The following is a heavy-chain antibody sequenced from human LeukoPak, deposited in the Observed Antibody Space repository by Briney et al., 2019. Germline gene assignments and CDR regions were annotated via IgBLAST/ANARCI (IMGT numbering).Heavy chain of an antibody. CDR3: ARVTRKTGRGFLAMIGY. CDR2: INPNSGGT. Sequence: GASVKVSCKASGYTFTSYDINWVRQAPGQGLEWMGWINPNSGGTNYAQKFQGRVTMTRDTSISTAYMELSRLRSDDTAVYYCARVTRKTGRGFLAMIGYWGQGTLVTVSS. D-gene: IGHD3-22*01. J-gene: IGHJ4*02. V-gene: IGHV1-2*02. CDR1: GYTFTSYD.